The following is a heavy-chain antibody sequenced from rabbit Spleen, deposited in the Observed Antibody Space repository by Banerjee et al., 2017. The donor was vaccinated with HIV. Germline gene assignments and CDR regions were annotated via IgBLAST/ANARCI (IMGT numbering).Heavy chain of an antibody. Sequence: QEQLVESGGGLVQPEGSLTLTCTASGFSFSSRYYMCWVRQAPGKGLEWIGCIYTGSSGNTYYASWAKGRFTISKSSSTTVTLQMTSLTAADTATYFCATDIAGSMTYSSLWGPGTLVT. D-gene: IGHD4-2*01. CDR2: IYTGSSGNT. CDR1: GFSFSSRYY. V-gene: IGHV1S45*01. J-gene: IGHJ4*01. CDR3: ATDIAGSMTYSSL.